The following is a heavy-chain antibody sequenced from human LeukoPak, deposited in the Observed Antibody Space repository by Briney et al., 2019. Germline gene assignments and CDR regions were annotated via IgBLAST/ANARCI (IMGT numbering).Heavy chain of an antibody. CDR2: INPSGGST. D-gene: IGHD5-24*01. J-gene: IGHJ4*02. CDR1: GYTFTSYY. CDR3: ARAVDGWLHNNLFDY. Sequence: ASVKVSCKASGYTFTSYYMHWVRQAPGQGLECMGIINPSGGSTSYAQKFQGRVTMTRDTSTSTVYMELSSLRSEDTAVYYCARAVDGWLHNNLFDYWGQGTLVTVSS. V-gene: IGHV1-46*01.